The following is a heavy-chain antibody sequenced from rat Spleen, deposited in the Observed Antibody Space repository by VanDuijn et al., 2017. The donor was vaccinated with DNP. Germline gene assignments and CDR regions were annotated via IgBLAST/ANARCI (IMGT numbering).Heavy chain of an antibody. CDR3: ASGHPTGLTCFAY. Sequence: QVQLKESGPGLVQPSQTLSLTCTVSGFSLTSFTVSWVRQPPGKGLEWIATISSGGSTYYNSALKSRLSISRDTSKSQVLLKMNNLQTEDTDIYFCASGHPTGLTCFAYWGQGTLVTVSS. D-gene: IGHD1-4*01. CDR2: ISSGGST. CDR1: GFSLTSFT. V-gene: IGHV2-6*01. J-gene: IGHJ3*01.